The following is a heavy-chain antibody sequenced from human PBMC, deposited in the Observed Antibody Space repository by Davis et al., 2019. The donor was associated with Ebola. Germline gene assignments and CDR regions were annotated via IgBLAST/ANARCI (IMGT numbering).Heavy chain of an antibody. V-gene: IGHV4-30-4*01. CDR1: GASISSGDFH. CDR3: AREGFDEGVPIA. Sequence: MPSETLSLTCTVSGASISSGDFHWSWIRQSPGKGLEWIGFIYYSGITYYNPSLKSRVSISVDTSKNQFSLKLSSVTAADTAVYYCAREGFDEGVPIAWGQGTLITVSS. J-gene: IGHJ4*02. D-gene: IGHD2-15*01. CDR2: IYYSGIT.